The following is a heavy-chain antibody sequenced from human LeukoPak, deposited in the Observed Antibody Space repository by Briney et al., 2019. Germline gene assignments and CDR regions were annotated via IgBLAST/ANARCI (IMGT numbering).Heavy chain of an antibody. J-gene: IGHJ3*01. D-gene: IGHD2-21*01. CDR2: ISGSGGVT. V-gene: IGHV3-23*01. CDR3: AKDRAYPNDVFDV. CDR1: GFTLTTYA. Sequence: GGSLRLSCAVSGFTLTTYAMSWVRQAPGKGLEWVSAISGSGGVTLYADSVKGRFSISRDTSKNTLFLQMNSLRADDTALYYCAKDRAYPNDVFDVWGQGTMVTVS.